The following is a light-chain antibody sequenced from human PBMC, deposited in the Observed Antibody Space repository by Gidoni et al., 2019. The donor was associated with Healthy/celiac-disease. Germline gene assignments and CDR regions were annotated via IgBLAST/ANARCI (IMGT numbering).Light chain of an antibody. Sequence: DIVMTQSPDSLAVSLGERATINCKSSQSVLYSSNNKNYLAWYQQKPGQPPTLLIYWASTRESGVPDRFSGSGSGTVFTLTISSLQAEDVAVYYCQQYYSTPYTFGQGTKLEIK. CDR2: WAS. V-gene: IGKV4-1*01. CDR3: QQYYSTPYT. J-gene: IGKJ2*01. CDR1: QSVLYSSNNKNY.